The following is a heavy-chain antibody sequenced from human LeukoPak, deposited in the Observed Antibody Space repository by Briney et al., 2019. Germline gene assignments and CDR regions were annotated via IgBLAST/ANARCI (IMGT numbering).Heavy chain of an antibody. CDR2: IIPILGIA. Sequence: SVKVSCKASGGTFSSYAISWVRQAPGQGLEWMGRIIPILGIANYAQKFQGRVTITADKSTSTVYMELSSLRSEDTAVYYCARVMSCSSTSCYGRDAFDIWGQGTMVTVSS. CDR1: GGTFSSYA. J-gene: IGHJ3*02. CDR3: ARVMSCSSTSCYGRDAFDI. V-gene: IGHV1-69*04. D-gene: IGHD2-2*01.